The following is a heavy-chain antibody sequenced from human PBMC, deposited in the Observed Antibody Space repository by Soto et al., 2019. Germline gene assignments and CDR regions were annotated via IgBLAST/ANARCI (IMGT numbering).Heavy chain of an antibody. V-gene: IGHV1-18*04. CDR3: ARSFSSLDY. J-gene: IGHJ4*02. CDR1: GYTFTSYG. Sequence: QVQLVQSGAEVKKPGASVKVSCKASGYTFTSYGISWVRQAPGQGLEWMGWISAYNGNTNYAQKLQGRVTMTTDTPRGQANRGLGSRRSAAPAGYSWARSFSSLDYGGQGPLVTFPS. D-gene: IGHD2-2*01. CDR2: ISAYNGNT.